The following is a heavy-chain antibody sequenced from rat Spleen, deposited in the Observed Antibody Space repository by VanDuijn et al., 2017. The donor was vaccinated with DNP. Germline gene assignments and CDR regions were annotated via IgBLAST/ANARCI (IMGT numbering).Heavy chain of an antibody. CDR3: TKGPNYGGYSDYFDY. V-gene: IGHV4-2*01. Sequence: EVKLVESGGGLVQPGRSLKLSCAASGFNFNDYWMGWVRQAPGKGLEWIGEINKDSSIKKYTPSLKDKIMISRDNAQNTLYLQMSELGSEDTATYYCTKGPNYGGYSDYFDYWGQGVMVTVSS. J-gene: IGHJ2*01. D-gene: IGHD1-11*01. CDR1: GFNFNDYW. CDR2: INKDSSIK.